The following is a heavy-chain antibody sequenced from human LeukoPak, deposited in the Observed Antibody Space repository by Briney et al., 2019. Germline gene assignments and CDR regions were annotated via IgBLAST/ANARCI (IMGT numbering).Heavy chain of an antibody. CDR3: ARVSWGIAVAGTIDY. V-gene: IGHV3-74*01. D-gene: IGHD6-19*01. CDR1: GFTFSSYW. Sequence: PGGSLRLSCAASGFTFSSYWMHWVRQAPGKGLVWVSRINGDGSSTSYADSVKGRFTISRDNAKNTLYLQMNSLRAEDTAVYYCARVSWGIAVAGTIDYWGQGTLVTVSS. J-gene: IGHJ4*02. CDR2: INGDGSST.